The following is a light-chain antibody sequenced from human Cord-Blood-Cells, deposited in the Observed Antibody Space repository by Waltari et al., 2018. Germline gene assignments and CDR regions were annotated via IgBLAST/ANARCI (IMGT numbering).Light chain of an antibody. CDR1: LSVSSY. V-gene: IGKV3-11*01. CDR2: DAS. CDR3: QQRSNWPIT. Sequence: EIVLTQSPATLSLSPGERPTLSCRASLSVSSYLAWYQQKPGQAPRLLIYDASNRATGIPARFSGSGAGTDFTLTISSLEPEDFAVYYCQQRSNWPITFGQGTRLEIK. J-gene: IGKJ5*01.